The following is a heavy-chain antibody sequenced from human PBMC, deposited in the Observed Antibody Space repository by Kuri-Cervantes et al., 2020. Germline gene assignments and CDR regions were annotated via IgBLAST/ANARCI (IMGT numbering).Heavy chain of an antibody. CDR2: ISYDGSNK. J-gene: IGHJ4*02. V-gene: IGHV3-30*18. CDR1: GFTFSSYA. D-gene: IGHD3-22*01. CDR3: AKDGGIVVAKYYFDY. Sequence: GESLKISCAASGFTFSSYAMSWVRQAPGKGLEWVAVISYDGSNKYYADSVKGRFTISRDNSKNTLYLQMNSLRAEDTAVYCCAKDGGIVVAKYYFDYWGQGTLVTVSS.